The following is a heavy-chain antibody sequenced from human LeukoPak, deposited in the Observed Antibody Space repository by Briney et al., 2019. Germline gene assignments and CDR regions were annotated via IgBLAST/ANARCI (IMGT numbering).Heavy chain of an antibody. CDR2: MNPNSGNT. CDR1: GYTFTSYD. J-gene: IGHJ5*02. D-gene: IGHD2-15*01. Sequence: DSVKVACKASGYTFTSYDINWVRQATGQGLEWMVWMNPNSGNTGYAQKFQGRVTMTRNTSISTAYMELSSLRSEDTALYYCARSGYCSGGSCYGWFDPWGQGTLVTVSS. CDR3: ARSGYCSGGSCYGWFDP. V-gene: IGHV1-8*01.